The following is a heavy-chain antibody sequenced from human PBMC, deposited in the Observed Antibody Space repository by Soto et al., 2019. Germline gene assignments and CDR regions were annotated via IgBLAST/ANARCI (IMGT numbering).Heavy chain of an antibody. CDR2: INSDGRST. CDR3: ARGVRYRENYYFGMDV. Sequence: PGGSLRLSCAVSGFSLSNYWMHWVRQDPEKGLVWVSRINSDGRSTSYADSVKGRFTISRDNDKNTLYLHMDSVRAEDTAVYYCARGVRYRENYYFGMDVWGQGTTVTVSS. V-gene: IGHV3-74*01. J-gene: IGHJ6*02. D-gene: IGHD1-1*01. CDR1: GFSLSNYW.